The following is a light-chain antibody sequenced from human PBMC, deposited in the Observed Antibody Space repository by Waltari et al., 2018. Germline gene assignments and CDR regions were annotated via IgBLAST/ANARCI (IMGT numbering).Light chain of an antibody. J-gene: IGLJ1*01. CDR1: SRDVGSYHY. V-gene: IGLV2-14*03. Sequence: QSALTQPASVSGSPGQSITISCPGTSRDVGSYHYVSWYQQHPGKAPKLLIFEVTDRPSGVSNRFSGSKSGNTASLTISGLQAEDEADYYCSSYTRTTTLYVFGTGTKVTVL. CDR3: SSYTRTTTLYV. CDR2: EVT.